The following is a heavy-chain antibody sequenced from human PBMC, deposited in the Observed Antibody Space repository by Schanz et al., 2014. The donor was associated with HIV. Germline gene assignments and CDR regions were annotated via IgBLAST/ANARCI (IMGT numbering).Heavy chain of an antibody. V-gene: IGHV3-33*01. Sequence: QVQLVESGGGVVQPGRSLRLSCAASGFSFSSYGMHWVRQAPGKGLGWVAILWFDGSIDYYVDSVKGRFTVFRDNSKNTLYLQMNSLSPEDTAVYYCARDNRGDYYLDSWGQGTLVTVSS. CDR1: GFSFSSYG. D-gene: IGHD4-17*01. J-gene: IGHJ1*01. CDR3: ARDNRGDYYLDS. CDR2: LWFDGSID.